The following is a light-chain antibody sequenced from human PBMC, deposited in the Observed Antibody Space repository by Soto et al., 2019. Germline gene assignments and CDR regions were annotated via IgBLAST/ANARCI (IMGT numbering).Light chain of an antibody. CDR1: SSDIGAYNC. J-gene: IGLJ2*01. CDR2: DVN. V-gene: IGLV2-14*03. CDR3: TSCTTSTTMI. Sequence: QSALTQPASVSGSPGQSITISCTGTSSDIGAYNCVSWYQQHPGKAPKLMLYDVNIRPSGVSNRFSGSKSGNTASLTISGLQAEDEADYYCTSCTTSTTMIFGGGTKLTVL.